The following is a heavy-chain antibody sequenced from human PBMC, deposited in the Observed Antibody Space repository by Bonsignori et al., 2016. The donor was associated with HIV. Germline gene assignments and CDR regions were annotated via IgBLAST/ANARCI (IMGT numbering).Heavy chain of an antibody. Sequence: VRQMPGKDLEWMGIIYPGYSDTRYSPSFQGQVTISADKSISTAYLQWSSLKASDTATYYCARGHSYYMDVWGKGTTVTVSS. V-gene: IGHV5-51*01. J-gene: IGHJ6*03. CDR2: IYPGYSDT. CDR3: ARGHSYYMDV.